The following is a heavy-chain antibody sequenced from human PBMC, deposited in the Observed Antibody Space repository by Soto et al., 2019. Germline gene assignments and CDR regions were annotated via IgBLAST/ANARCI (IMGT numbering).Heavy chain of an antibody. CDR3: ARGGEAARHDWFDP. Sequence: SETLSLTCTVSGGSVSSGSYYWSWIRQPPGKGLEWIGEINHSGSTNYNPSLKSRVTISVDTSKNQFSLKLSSVTAADTAVYYCARGGEAARHDWFDPWGQGTLVTVSS. J-gene: IGHJ5*02. CDR2: INHSGST. D-gene: IGHD6-6*01. V-gene: IGHV4-39*07. CDR1: GGSVSSGSYY.